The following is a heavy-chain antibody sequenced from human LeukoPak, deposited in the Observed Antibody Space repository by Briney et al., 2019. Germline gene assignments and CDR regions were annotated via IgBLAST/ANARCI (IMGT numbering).Heavy chain of an antibody. V-gene: IGHV1-2*02. D-gene: IGHD3-10*01. J-gene: IGHJ4*02. CDR1: GYTFTSYG. CDR3: ARAAQELWFGEFPYYFDY. Sequence: ASVKVSCKASGYTFTSYGISWVRQAPGQGLEWMGWINPNSGGTNYAQKFQGRVTMTRDTSISTAYMELSRLRSDDTAVYYCARAAQELWFGEFPYYFDYWGQGTLVTVSS. CDR2: INPNSGGT.